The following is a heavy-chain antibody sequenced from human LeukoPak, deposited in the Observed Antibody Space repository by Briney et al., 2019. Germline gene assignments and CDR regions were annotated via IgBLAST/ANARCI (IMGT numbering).Heavy chain of an antibody. V-gene: IGHV3-20*04. D-gene: IGHD2-21*01. CDR3: ARASAAECGGDCYFAFDI. CDR2: INWNGGST. J-gene: IGHJ3*02. CDR1: GFTFDAYG. Sequence: PGGSLRLSCAASGFTFDAYGMGWVRQAPGKGLEWVSGINWNGGSTGYADSVKGRFAISRDNAKNSLYLQMNSLRAEDTALYYCARASAAECGGDCYFAFDIWGQGTMVTVSS.